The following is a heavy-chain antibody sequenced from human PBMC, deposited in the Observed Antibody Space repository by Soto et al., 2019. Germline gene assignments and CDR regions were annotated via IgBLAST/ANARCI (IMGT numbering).Heavy chain of an antibody. D-gene: IGHD4-17*01. V-gene: IGHV3-13*01. CDR1: GFTFSSYD. Sequence: GGSLRLSCAASGFTFSSYDMHWVRQATGKGLEWVSAIGTAGDTYYPGSVKGRFTISRENAKNSLYLQMNSLRAEDTAVYYCARVGAIDYVHDYWGQGTLVTVSS. CDR3: ARVGAIDYVHDY. CDR2: IGTAGDT. J-gene: IGHJ4*02.